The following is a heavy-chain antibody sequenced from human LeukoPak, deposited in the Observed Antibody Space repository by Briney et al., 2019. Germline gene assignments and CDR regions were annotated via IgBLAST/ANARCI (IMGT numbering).Heavy chain of an antibody. Sequence: GGSLRLSCAASGFSFSDYNIHWVRQAPGKGLEWVSFISYHGSNKYYADSLKGRSTISRDNSKNTLYLQVNGLRPEDTAVYYCAKDFSSHYTIDHWGQGTLVTVSS. J-gene: IGHJ4*02. V-gene: IGHV3-30*18. CDR3: AKDFSSHYTIDH. CDR2: ISYHGSNK. D-gene: IGHD2-2*02. CDR1: GFSFSDYN.